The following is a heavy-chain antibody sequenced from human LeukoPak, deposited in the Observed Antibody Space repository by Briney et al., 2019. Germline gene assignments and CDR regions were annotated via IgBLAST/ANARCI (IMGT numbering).Heavy chain of an antibody. J-gene: IGHJ4*02. Sequence: GGSLRLSCAASGFTFSSDNMNWVRQAPGKGLEWVSSIGSSSSCIYYADSVKGRFTISRDNAKNSLYLQMNSLRAEDTAVYYCARERTIFSNSYIDYWGQGTLVTVSS. D-gene: IGHD3-9*01. CDR2: IGSSSSCI. V-gene: IGHV3-21*01. CDR3: ARERTIFSNSYIDY. CDR1: GFTFSSDN.